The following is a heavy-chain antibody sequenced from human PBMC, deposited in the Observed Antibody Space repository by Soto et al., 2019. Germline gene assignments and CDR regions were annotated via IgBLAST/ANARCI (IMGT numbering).Heavy chain of an antibody. J-gene: IGHJ6*02. CDR3: AEQGYCSGGSCYRPYYYYGMDV. D-gene: IGHD2-15*01. Sequence: PSETLSLTCTVSGGSISSSSYYWGWIRQPPGKGREGIGSIYYSGSTYYNPSLKSRVTISVDTSKNQFSLKLRSVTAADTAVYYCAEQGYCSGGSCYRPYYYYGMDVWGQGTTVTSP. CDR1: GGSISSSSYY. CDR2: IYYSGST. V-gene: IGHV4-39*01.